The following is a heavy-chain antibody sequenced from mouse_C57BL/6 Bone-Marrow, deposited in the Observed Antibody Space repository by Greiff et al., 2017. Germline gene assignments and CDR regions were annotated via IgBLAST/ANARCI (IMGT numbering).Heavy chain of an antibody. CDR3: ARRGDGRDWYFDV. CDR1: GFTFSSYG. CDR2: ISSGGSYT. V-gene: IGHV5-6*01. Sequence: EVQLVESGGDLVKPGGSLKLSCAASGFTFSSYGMSWVRQTPDKRLEWVATISSGGSYTSYPDSVKGRFTISRDNAKNTLYLQMSSLKSEDTAMYYCARRGDGRDWYFDVWGTGTTVTVSS. J-gene: IGHJ1*03.